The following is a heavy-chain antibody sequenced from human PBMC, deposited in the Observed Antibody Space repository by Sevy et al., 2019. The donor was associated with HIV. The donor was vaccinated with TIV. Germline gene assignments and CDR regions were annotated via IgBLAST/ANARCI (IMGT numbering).Heavy chain of an antibody. CDR3: ARDGGRGQYCGGDCYPFDY. CDR2: VYYTGTT. Sequence: SETLSLTCTVSGGSISGYYWSWVRQPPGKGLELIAYVYYTGTTNYNPSLKSRVTISVDTSKNQFSLKLSSVTAADPAVYYCARDGGRGQYCGGDCYPFDYWGQGTLVTVSS. J-gene: IGHJ4*02. CDR1: GGSISGYY. D-gene: IGHD2-21*02. V-gene: IGHV4-59*01.